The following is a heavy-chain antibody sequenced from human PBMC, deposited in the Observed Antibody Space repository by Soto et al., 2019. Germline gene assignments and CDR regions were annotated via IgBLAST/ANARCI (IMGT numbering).Heavy chain of an antibody. CDR3: ASLGVGDWANYYYYYGMDV. Sequence: GSLRLSCAATGFTLIVYAMTWGLESRGKVLEWVSAVTANGGSTYSADSVKGRFTISRDNSKNTLFLQMNSLRAEDTAVYYCASLGVGDWANYYYYYGMDVWGQGTTVTVSS. D-gene: IGHD2-21*02. CDR2: VTANGGST. CDR1: GFTLIVYA. J-gene: IGHJ6*02. V-gene: IGHV3-23*01.